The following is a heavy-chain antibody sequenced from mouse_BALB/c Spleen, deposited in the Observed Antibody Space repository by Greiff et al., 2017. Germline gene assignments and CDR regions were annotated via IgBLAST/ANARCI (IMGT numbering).Heavy chain of an antibody. CDR2: INSNGGST. D-gene: IGHD2-14*01. CDR3: ARRYDGAMDY. CDR1: GFTFSSYG. V-gene: IGHV5-6-3*01. J-gene: IGHJ4*01. Sequence: EVQGVESGGGLVQPGGSLKLSCAASGFTFSSYGMSWVRQTPDKRLELVATINSNGGSTYYPDSVKGRFTISRDNAKNTLYLQMSSLKSEDTAMYYCARRYDGAMDYWGQGTSVTVSS.